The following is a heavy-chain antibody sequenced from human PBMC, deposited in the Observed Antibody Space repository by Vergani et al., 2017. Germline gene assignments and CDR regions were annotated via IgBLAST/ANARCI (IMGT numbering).Heavy chain of an antibody. V-gene: IGHV1-18*01. Sequence: QVHLVQSGAEVKKPGSSVKVSCKASGGTFSSYAINWVRQAPGQGLEWMGWISAYNGNTNYAQKVRGRVTMTTDTSTSTAYMERRSLRSDDTAMYYCARDRYSGSYLEFDYWGQGTLVTVSS. CDR1: GGTFSSYA. D-gene: IGHD1-26*01. CDR3: ARDRYSGSYLEFDY. J-gene: IGHJ4*02. CDR2: ISAYNGNT.